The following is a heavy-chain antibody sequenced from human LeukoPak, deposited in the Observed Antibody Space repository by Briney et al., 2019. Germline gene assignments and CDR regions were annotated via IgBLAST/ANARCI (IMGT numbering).Heavy chain of an antibody. CDR3: AKGKDTIFGVAQNLLGVDY. D-gene: IGHD3-3*01. V-gene: IGHV3-30*18. CDR2: ISYDGSNK. CDR1: GFTFSSYG. Sequence: PGGSLRLSCAASGFTFSSYGMHWVRQAPGKGLEWVAVISYDGSNKYYADSVKGRFTISRDNSKNTLYLQMNSLRAEDTAVYYCAKGKDTIFGVAQNLLGVDYWGQGTLVTVSS. J-gene: IGHJ4*02.